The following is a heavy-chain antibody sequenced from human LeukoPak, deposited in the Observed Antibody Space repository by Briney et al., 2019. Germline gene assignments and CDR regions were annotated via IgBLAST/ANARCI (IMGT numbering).Heavy chain of an antibody. CDR2: ISWNSGSI. J-gene: IGHJ2*01. CDR1: GFTFDDYA. CDR3: AREIDSRGYYGWYFDL. Sequence: GGSLRLSCAASGFTFDDYAMHWARQAPGKGLEWVSGISWNSGSIGYADSVKGRFTISRDNAKNSLYLQMNSLRAEDTAVYYCAREIDSRGYYGWYFDLWGRGTLATVSS. V-gene: IGHV3-9*01. D-gene: IGHD3-22*01.